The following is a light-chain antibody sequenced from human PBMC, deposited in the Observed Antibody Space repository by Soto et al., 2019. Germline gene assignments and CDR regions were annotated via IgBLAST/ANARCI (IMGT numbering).Light chain of an antibody. CDR2: TSS. CDR3: QQSYSTPPT. Sequence: IQMTQSPASLSASVGDRVTISCRASQSIGRNLNWYQQKSGKAPTLLIFTSSSLQSGVPSRFSGSGSGTDFILTISSLQPEDFATYYCQQSYSTPPTFGQGTKVDIK. CDR1: QSIGRN. J-gene: IGKJ1*01. V-gene: IGKV1-39*01.